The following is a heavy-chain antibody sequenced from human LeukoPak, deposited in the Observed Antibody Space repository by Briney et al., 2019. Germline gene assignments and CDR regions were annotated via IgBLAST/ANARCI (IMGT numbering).Heavy chain of an antibody. CDR1: GGSFSGYY. CDR3: AKNSWSGNGGWFDS. J-gene: IGHJ5*01. V-gene: IGHV4-34*09. Sequence: SSETLSLTCAVYGGSFSGYYWSWIRQPPGKGLEWIGEINYSGTTNHSPSLKNRISISVDTSKKQFSLKLASVTAADTALYYWAKNSWSGNGGWFDSWGQGTLVTVSS. D-gene: IGHD3-3*01. CDR2: INYSGTT.